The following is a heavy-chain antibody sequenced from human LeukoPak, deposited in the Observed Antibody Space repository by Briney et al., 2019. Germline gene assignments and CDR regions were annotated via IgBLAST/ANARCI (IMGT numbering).Heavy chain of an antibody. Sequence: QPGGSLRLSCAASGFTFSCNAMNSVRQAPGKGLEWGSVISGSGDSTYYTDSVKGRFTISRDNSKNTLFLQMNSLRPEDTALYYCAKAVGGTFDYWGQGTLVTVSS. D-gene: IGHD1-26*01. V-gene: IGHV3-23*01. J-gene: IGHJ4*02. CDR1: GFTFSCNA. CDR2: ISGSGDST. CDR3: AKAVGGTFDY.